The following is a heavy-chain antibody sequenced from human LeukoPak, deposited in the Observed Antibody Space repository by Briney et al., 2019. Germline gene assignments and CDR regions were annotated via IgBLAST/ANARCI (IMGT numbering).Heavy chain of an antibody. J-gene: IGHJ4*02. CDR1: GFTFSSSG. V-gene: IGHV3-30*18. CDR3: AKLPGIAVAGTDY. CDR2: ISDDGSNK. Sequence: GGSLRLSCAPSGFTFSSSGMHWVRQAPGKGRGWVAVISDDGSNKYYADSVKGRFTISRDNSKNTLYLQMNSLRAEDTAVYYCAKLPGIAVAGTDYWGQGTLVTVSS. D-gene: IGHD6-19*01.